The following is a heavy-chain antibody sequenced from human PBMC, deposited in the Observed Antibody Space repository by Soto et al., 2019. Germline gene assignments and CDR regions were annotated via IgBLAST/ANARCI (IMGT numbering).Heavy chain of an antibody. CDR3: AREGGSYYCDS. CDR1: GFTFSSYA. V-gene: IGHV3-64*01. Sequence: EVQLVESGGGLVQPGGSPRLSCAASGFTFSSYAMHWVRQAPGKGLEYVSTISTNGGSTYNVNSVKGRFTISRDNSKTTLYLQMGSLRAEDMAVYYCAREGGSYYCDSWGQGTRVTVSS. D-gene: IGHD1-26*01. CDR2: ISTNGGST. J-gene: IGHJ4*02.